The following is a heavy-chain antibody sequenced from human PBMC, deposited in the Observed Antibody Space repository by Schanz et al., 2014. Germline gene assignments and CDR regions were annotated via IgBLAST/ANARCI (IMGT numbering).Heavy chain of an antibody. D-gene: IGHD2-15*01. CDR3: ARDKGGLIPFDY. V-gene: IGHV3-48*04. CDR1: GFTFSSHS. CDR2: ISGSGNTI. J-gene: IGHJ4*02. Sequence: VQLVESGGGVVQPGGSLRLSCVASGFTFSSHSMNWVRQAPGQGLEWLSYISGSGNTIYYADSVKGRFTISRDNAKNSLYLQMNSLRAEDTAVYYCARDKGGLIPFDYWGQGTLVAVSS.